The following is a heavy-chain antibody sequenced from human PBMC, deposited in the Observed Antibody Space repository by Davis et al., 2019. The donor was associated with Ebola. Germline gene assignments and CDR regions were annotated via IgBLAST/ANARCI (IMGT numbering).Heavy chain of an antibody. CDR3: AREQARDGYSDY. CDR1: GGSISSGGYY. V-gene: IGHV4-31*03. CDR2: IYYSGST. D-gene: IGHD5-24*01. J-gene: IGHJ4*02. Sequence: MPSETLSLTCTVSGGSISSGGYYWSWIRQHPGKDLEWIGYIYYSGSTYYKSSLKSRVTISVDTSKNQFPLKVSSVTAADTAVYYCAREQARDGYSDYWGQGTLVTVSS.